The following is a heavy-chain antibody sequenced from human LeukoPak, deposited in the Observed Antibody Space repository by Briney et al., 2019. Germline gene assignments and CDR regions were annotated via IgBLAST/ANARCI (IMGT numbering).Heavy chain of an antibody. J-gene: IGHJ4*02. CDR3: AAGPYDYGDYVLGY. CDR2: IVVGSGNT. CDR1: GFTFTSSA. D-gene: IGHD4-17*01. V-gene: IGHV1-58*01. Sequence: AAVKVSCKASGFTFTSSAVQWVRQARGQRLEWIGWIVVGSGNTNYAQKFQERVTITRDVSTSTAYMELSSLRSEDTAVYYCAAGPYDYGDYVLGYWGQGTLVTVSS.